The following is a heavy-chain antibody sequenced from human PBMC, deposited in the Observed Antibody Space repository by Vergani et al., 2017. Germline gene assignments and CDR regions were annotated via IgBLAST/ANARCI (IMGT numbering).Heavy chain of an antibody. CDR3: ASHRTVTTWFDP. J-gene: IGHJ5*02. V-gene: IGHV4-59*08. CDR1: GGSISSYY. Sequence: QVQLQESGPGLVKPSETLSLTCTVSGGSISSYYWSWIRQPPGKGLEWIGYIYYSGSTNYNPSLKSRVTISVDTSKNQFSLKLSSVTAADTAVYYCASHRTVTTWFDPWGQGTLVTVSS. D-gene: IGHD4-11*01. CDR2: IYYSGST.